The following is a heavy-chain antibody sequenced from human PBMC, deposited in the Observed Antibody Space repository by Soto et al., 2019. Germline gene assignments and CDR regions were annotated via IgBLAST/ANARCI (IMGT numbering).Heavy chain of an antibody. CDR3: ARGGYGDYPNWFDP. CDR1: GFTFSSYN. V-gene: IGHV3-21*01. J-gene: IGHJ5*02. D-gene: IGHD4-17*01. Sequence: EVQLVESGGGLVKPGGSLRLSCAASGFTFSSYNMNWVRQAPGKGLEWVSSISSSSSYIYYADSVKGRFTISRDNAKNSLYLQMNSLRAEDTAVFYCARGGYGDYPNWFDPWGQGTLVTVSS. CDR2: ISSSSSYI.